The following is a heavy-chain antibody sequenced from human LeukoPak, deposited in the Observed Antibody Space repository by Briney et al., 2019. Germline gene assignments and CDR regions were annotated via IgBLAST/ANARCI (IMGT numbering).Heavy chain of an antibody. J-gene: IGHJ4*02. CDR1: GYNFHDHH. CDR3: VSHYGPGPV. Sequence: ASVKVSCKTTGYNFHDHHVHWVRQAPGQGLEWMGRIYPKSGDTDYPQKFQIRATMTRDTSITTAYMELTSLRSDDTAVYYCVSHYGPGPVWGQGTLVTVS. CDR2: IYPKSGDT. D-gene: IGHD3-10*01. V-gene: IGHV1-2*06.